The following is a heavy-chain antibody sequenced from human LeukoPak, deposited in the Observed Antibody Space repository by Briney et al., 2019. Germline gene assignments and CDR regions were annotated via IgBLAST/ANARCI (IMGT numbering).Heavy chain of an antibody. CDR3: ARVLAAAGNNWFDP. CDR2: IYYSGNT. D-gene: IGHD6-13*01. J-gene: IGHJ5*02. CDR1: GVSISSSNSC. Sequence: SETLSLTCTFSGVSISSSNSCWGWIRQPPGKGLEWIGSIYYSGNTYYNASLKSQVSISIDTSKNQFSLRLTSVTAADTAVYYCARVLAAAGNNWFDPWGQGTLVTVSS. V-gene: IGHV4-39*01.